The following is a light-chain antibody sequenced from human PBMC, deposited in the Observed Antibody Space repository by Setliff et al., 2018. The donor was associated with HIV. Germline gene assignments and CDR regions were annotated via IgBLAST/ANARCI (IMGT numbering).Light chain of an antibody. CDR3: QVWDSSSDHYV. CDR1: NIGTKS. Sequence: SYELTQPPSVSVAPGKTAKITCGGNNIGTKSVNWYQQKPGQAPVLVVYDARDRPSGIRERFSGSNSGNTATLTISRVEAGDEADYYCQVWDSSSDHYVFGTGTKVTVL. J-gene: IGLJ1*01. V-gene: IGLV3-21*03. CDR2: DAR.